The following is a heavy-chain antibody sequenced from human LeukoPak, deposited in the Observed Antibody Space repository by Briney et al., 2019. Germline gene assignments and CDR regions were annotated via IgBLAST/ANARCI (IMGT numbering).Heavy chain of an antibody. J-gene: IGHJ4*02. CDR1: GSTFDDYA. Sequence: LPGGSLRLSCAASGSTFDDYAMHWVRQAPGKGLEWVSGIIWNGGSIGYADSVKGRFTISRDNAKNSLYLQMNSLRAEDTALYYCAKDIDNYYGSGSYYGVLDYWGQGTLVTVSS. D-gene: IGHD3-10*01. CDR2: IIWNGGSI. V-gene: IGHV3-9*01. CDR3: AKDIDNYYGSGSYYGVLDY.